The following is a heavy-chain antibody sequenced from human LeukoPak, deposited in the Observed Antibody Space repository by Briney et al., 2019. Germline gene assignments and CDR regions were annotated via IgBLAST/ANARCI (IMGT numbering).Heavy chain of an antibody. Sequence: GGSLRLSCAASGFTFSSYAMHWVRQAPGKGLEWVAVISYDGSNKYYADSVKGRFTISRDNSKNTLYLQMNSLRTEDTAVYYCALITMIVFGSSHPPGDDIWGQGTMVTVSS. CDR2: ISYDGSNK. CDR1: GFTFSSYA. V-gene: IGHV3-30*04. CDR3: ALITMIVFGSSHPPGDDI. J-gene: IGHJ3*02. D-gene: IGHD3-22*01.